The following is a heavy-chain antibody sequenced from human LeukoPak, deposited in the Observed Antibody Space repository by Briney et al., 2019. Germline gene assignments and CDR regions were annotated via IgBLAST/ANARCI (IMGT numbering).Heavy chain of an antibody. Sequence: GESLKISCKGSVYSFTSYWIGWVRQMPGKGLEWMGIIYPGDSDTRYSPSFQGQVTISADKSISTAYLQWSSLKASDTAMYYCARAGYYDSSGYDPADYWGQGTLVTVSS. D-gene: IGHD3-22*01. J-gene: IGHJ4*02. V-gene: IGHV5-51*01. CDR3: ARAGYYDSSGYDPADY. CDR2: IYPGDSDT. CDR1: VYSFTSYW.